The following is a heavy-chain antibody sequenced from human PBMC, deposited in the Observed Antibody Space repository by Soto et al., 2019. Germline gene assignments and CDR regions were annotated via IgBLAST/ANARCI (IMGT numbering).Heavy chain of an antibody. CDR1: GYTFTSYY. CDR2: INPSGGST. Sequence: ASVKVSCKASGYTFTSYYMHWVRQAPGQGLEWMGIINPSGGSTSYAQKFQGRVTMTRDTSTSTVYMELSSLRSEDTAVYYCARALCGGSCYAYNWFDPWGQGTLVTVSS. J-gene: IGHJ5*02. D-gene: IGHD2-15*01. CDR3: ARALCGGSCYAYNWFDP. V-gene: IGHV1-46*01.